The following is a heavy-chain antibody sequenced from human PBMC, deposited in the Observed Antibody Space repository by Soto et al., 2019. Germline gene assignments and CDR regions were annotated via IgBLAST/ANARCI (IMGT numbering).Heavy chain of an antibody. Sequence: ASVKVSCKASGYIFNKYGFNWVRQAPGQGLEWMGRISAFNGYTNFAQKFQGRVTLTTDTSTNTAYMELSSLRSDDTAIYYCARGRGVVIPAGTPDVFDVWGQGTMVTVSS. CDR2: ISAFNGYT. CDR1: GYIFNKYG. D-gene: IGHD2-21*01. J-gene: IGHJ3*01. V-gene: IGHV1-18*01. CDR3: ARGRGVVIPAGTPDVFDV.